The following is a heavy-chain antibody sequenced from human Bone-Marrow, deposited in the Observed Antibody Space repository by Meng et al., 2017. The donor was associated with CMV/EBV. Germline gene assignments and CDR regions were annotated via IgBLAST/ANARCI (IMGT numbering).Heavy chain of an antibody. V-gene: IGHV1-2*02. J-gene: IGHJ6*02. CDR2: INPNSGGT. CDR3: ASLPYYGSGSWTYYYYGLDV. D-gene: IGHD3-10*01. Sequence: ASVKVSCKASRYTFTGYYVHWVRQAPGQGLEWMGWINPNSGGTNYAQKFQGRVTMTRDTSISTAYMELSRLRSDDTAVYYCASLPYYGSGSWTYYYYGLDVWGHGTKVTVSS. CDR1: RYTFTGYY.